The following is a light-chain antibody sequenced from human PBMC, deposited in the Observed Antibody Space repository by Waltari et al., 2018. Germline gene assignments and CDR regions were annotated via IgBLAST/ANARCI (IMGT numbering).Light chain of an antibody. CDR1: QNIGRY. V-gene: IGKV3-20*01. Sequence: EVVLTQSPGTLSLSPGETATLSCRASQNIGRYLVLYQQKSGQAPRLLIYGASTRATGIPDRFSGSGSGTDFSLTISRLEAEDFAVYYCQNHERLPATFGQGTKVEIK. CDR3: QNHERLPAT. J-gene: IGKJ1*01. CDR2: GAS.